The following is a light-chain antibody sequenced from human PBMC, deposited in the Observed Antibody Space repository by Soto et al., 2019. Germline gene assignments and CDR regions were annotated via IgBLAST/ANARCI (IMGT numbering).Light chain of an antibody. CDR1: QSVSSNY. Sequence: EVVLTQSPSTLSLSPGERATLSCRASQSVSSNYLAWYQQKLGQSPRLLIYGASSRATDIPDRFSGSGSGTDFTLTISRLEPEDFAVYFCQQYSSSVTFGGGTKVEVK. CDR2: GAS. CDR3: QQYSSSVT. V-gene: IGKV3-20*01. J-gene: IGKJ4*01.